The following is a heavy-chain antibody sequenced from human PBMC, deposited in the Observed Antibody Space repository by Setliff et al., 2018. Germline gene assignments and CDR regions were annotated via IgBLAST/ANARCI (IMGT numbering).Heavy chain of an antibody. CDR1: GYTFTSHY. D-gene: IGHD3-16*01. V-gene: IGHV1-18*04. Sequence: ASVKVSCKASGYTFTSHYMHWVRQAPGQGLEWMGWISAYNGNTNYAQKLQGRVTMTTDTSTSTAYMELRSLRSDDTAGDYCARDKPXXEYVWGQEAFDIWGQGTMVTVSS. CDR2: ISAYNGNT. J-gene: IGHJ3*02. CDR3: ARDKPXXEYVWGQEAFDI.